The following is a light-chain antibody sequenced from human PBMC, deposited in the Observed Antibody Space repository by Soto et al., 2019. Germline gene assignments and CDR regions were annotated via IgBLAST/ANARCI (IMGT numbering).Light chain of an antibody. CDR1: QTVLYNSNNKNY. CDR3: PQYTDWPLT. J-gene: IGKJ4*01. CDR2: WAS. Sequence: TQSPVSLAVSLVERTTINCNSSQTVLYNSNNKNYLAWYHQKPGQPPKLLIYWASTRESGVPARFSGSGSGTNFTLTISSLQSEDSGFYYCPQYTDWPLTFGGGAKADIK. V-gene: IGKV4-1*01.